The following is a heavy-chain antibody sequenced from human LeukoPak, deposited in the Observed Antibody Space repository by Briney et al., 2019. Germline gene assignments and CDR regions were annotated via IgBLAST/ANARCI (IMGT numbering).Heavy chain of an antibody. CDR1: GYTFTSYG. CDR3: AEGASRSGWPYYYYGMDV. CDR2: ISAYNGNT. J-gene: IGHJ6*02. D-gene: IGHD6-19*01. V-gene: IGHV1-18*01. Sequence: ASVKVSCKASGYTFTSYGISWVRQAPGQGLEWMGWISAYNGNTNYAQKLQGRVTMTTDTSTSTAYMELRSLRSDDTAVYYCAEGASRSGWPYYYYGMDVWGQGTTVTVSS.